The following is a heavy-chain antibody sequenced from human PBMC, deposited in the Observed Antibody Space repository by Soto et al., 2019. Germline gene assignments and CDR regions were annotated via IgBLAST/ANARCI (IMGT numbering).Heavy chain of an antibody. CDR3: ATSNYGDNLFDY. J-gene: IGHJ4*02. CDR1: GGSISSSSYY. Sequence: TSETLSLTCTVSGGSISSSSYYWGWIRQPPGKGLERIGSIYYRGSTYYNPSLKSRVTISVDTSKNQFSLKLSSVTAAETAVYYCATSNYGDNLFDYWGQGTLVTVSS. V-gene: IGHV4-39*01. CDR2: IYYRGST. D-gene: IGHD4-17*01.